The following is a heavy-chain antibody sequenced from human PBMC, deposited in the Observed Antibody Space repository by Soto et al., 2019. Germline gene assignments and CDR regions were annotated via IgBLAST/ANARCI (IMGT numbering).Heavy chain of an antibody. D-gene: IGHD3-10*01. J-gene: IGHJ6*02. CDR2: INSDGSST. CDR3: ARDRWGGGMDMDV. V-gene: IGHV3-74*01. Sequence: EVQLVESGGGLVQPGGSLRLSCAASGFTFSTYWIHWVRQAPGKGLVWVSRINSDGSSTNYADSVKGRFTISRDNAKNTLFLQMTSRRAEDTAVFYGARDRWGGGMDMDVGGQGNTVTVSS. CDR1: GFTFSTYW.